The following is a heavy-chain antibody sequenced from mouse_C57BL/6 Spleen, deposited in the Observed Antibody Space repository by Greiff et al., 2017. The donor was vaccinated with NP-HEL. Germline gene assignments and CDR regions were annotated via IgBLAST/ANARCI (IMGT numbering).Heavy chain of an antibody. J-gene: IGHJ4*01. D-gene: IGHD1-1*01. CDR2: INPNNGGT. CDR3: ARSPIITTVVAHYYAMDY. Sequence: VQLQQSGPELVKPGASVKIPCKASGYTFTDYNMDWVKQSHGKSLEWIGDINPNNGGTIYNQKFKGKATLTVDKSSSTAYMELRSLTSEDTAVYYCARSPIITTVVAHYYAMDYRGQGTSVTVSS. CDR1: GYTFTDYN. V-gene: IGHV1-18*01.